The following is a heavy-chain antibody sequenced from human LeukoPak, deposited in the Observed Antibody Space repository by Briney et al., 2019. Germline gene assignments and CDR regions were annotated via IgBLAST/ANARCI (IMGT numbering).Heavy chain of an antibody. CDR2: IYYSGST. CDR1: GGSISSYY. J-gene: IGHJ5*02. V-gene: IGHV4-59*12. CDR3: ARGPYYSNYAWFDP. D-gene: IGHD4-4*01. Sequence: PSETLSLTCTVSGGSISSYYWSWIRQPPGKGLEWIGYIYYSGSTNYNPSLKSRVTISVDTSKNRFSLKLSSVTAADTAVYYCARGPYYSNYAWFDPWGQGTLVTVSS.